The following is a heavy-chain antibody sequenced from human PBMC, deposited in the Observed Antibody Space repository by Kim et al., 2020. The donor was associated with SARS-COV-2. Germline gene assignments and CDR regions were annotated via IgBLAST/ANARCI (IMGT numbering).Heavy chain of an antibody. V-gene: IGHV3-23*01. CDR3: VPCVTLADRSGWCTFFDH. CDR1: GLTLRSYA. CDR2: ITRGGDT. D-gene: IGHD6-19*01. J-gene: IGHJ4*01. Sequence: GGSLRLSCAASGLTLRSYAMNWVRQGPGKGLEWVSSITRGGDTYYAASVKGRFTISRDNFKDTLSLQMSSLRAEDTGNYYCVPCVTLADRSGWCTFFDH.